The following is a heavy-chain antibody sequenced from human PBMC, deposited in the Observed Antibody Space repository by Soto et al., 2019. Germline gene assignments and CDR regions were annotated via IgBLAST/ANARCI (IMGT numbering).Heavy chain of an antibody. J-gene: IGHJ4*02. CDR2: IYNNGKT. V-gene: IGHV4-61*01. CDR3: ARTVMPGGNLPAFDH. D-gene: IGHD3-16*01. CDR1: GGSVSSPKYF. Sequence: QMQLQESGPGLVNPSETLSLACTVSGGSVSSPKYFWSWIRQPPGKGLEWVAYIYNNGKTNYNPALKSRATSSVDTAKNQCSLKLTSVTGADSAVYFCARTVMPGGNLPAFDHWGQGVLVTVSS.